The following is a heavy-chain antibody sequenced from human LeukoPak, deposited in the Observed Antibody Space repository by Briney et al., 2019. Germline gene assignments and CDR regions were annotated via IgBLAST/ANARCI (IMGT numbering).Heavy chain of an antibody. CDR2: ISYDGSNK. Sequence: GGSLRLSCAASGFTVSSNYMSWVRQAPGKGLEWVAVISYDGSNKYYADSVKGRFTISRDNSKNTLYLQMNSLRAEDTAVYYCARTAQLDYWGQGTLVTVSS. D-gene: IGHD5-18*01. CDR3: ARTAQLDY. V-gene: IGHV3-30-3*01. J-gene: IGHJ4*02. CDR1: GFTVSSNY.